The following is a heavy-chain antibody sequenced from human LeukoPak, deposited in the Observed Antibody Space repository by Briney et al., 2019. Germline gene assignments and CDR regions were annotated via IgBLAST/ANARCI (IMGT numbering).Heavy chain of an antibody. CDR1: GGSISSSSYY. CDR2: IYYSGST. Sequence: PSETLSLTCTVSGGSISSSSYYWGWIRQPPGKGREWIVRIYYSGSTYYNPALKSRVTISVDTAKKQFSLKLSSVTPPDTAVYYFARPPTYYDFWSVRAYWGQGTLVTVSS. J-gene: IGHJ1*01. D-gene: IGHD3-3*01. V-gene: IGHV4-39*01. CDR3: ARPPTYYDFWSVRAY.